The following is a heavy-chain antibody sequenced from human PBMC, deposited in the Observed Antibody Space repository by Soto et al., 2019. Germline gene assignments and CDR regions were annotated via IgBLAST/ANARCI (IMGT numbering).Heavy chain of an antibody. CDR1: GGTFSSYA. D-gene: IGHD3-9*01. V-gene: IGHV1-69*01. CDR2: IIPIFGTA. CDR3: ARALTGYDYYYYYGMDV. Sequence: QVQLVQSGAEVKKPGSSVKVSCKASGGTFSSYAISWVRQAPGQGLEWMGGIIPIFGTANYAQKFQGRVSITADESTSTAYMELSSLRSEDTAVYYWARALTGYDYYYYYGMDVWGQGTTVTVSS. J-gene: IGHJ6*02.